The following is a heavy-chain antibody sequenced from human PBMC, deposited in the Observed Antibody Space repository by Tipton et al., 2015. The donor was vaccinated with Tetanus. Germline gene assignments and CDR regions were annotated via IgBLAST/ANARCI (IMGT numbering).Heavy chain of an antibody. J-gene: IGHJ5*02. CDR3: ARGPSVAYCSGGSCPVWFDP. CDR1: GGSISSYF. CDR2: IYSSGST. V-gene: IGHV4-4*07. Sequence: TLSLTCTVSGGSISSYFWTWIRQPPGKGLEWIGRIYSSGSTHYNPSLKSRVTMSLDTSKTQFSLRLSSVTAADTAVYYCARGPSVAYCSGGSCPVWFDPWGQGTLVTVSS. D-gene: IGHD2-15*01.